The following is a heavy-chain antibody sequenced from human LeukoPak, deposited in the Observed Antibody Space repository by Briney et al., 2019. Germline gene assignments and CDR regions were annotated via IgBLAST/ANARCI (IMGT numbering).Heavy chain of an antibody. Sequence: GGSLRLSCAASGFTFSNYHMNWVRQAPGKGLEWVSYISTTATIYYADSLKGRFTISRDNAKNALYLQMNSLRAEDTAVYYCARASGPFDYWGQGTLVTVSS. V-gene: IGHV3-69-1*01. D-gene: IGHD1-26*01. J-gene: IGHJ4*02. CDR3: ARASGPFDY. CDR2: ISTTATI. CDR1: GFTFSNYH.